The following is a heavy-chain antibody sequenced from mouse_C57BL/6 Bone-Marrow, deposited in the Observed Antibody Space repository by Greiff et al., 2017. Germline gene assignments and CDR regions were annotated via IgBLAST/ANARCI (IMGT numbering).Heavy chain of an antibody. CDR2: SRNKANDYTT. D-gene: IGHD1-1*01. Sequence: EVKLVESGGGLVQSGRSLRLSCATSGFTFSDFYMEWVRQAPGKGLEWIAASRNKANDYTTEYSASVKGRFIVSRDTSQSILYLQMNALRAEDTAIYYCARDHGSSLSYWYFDVWGTGTTVTVSS. CDR3: ARDHGSSLSYWYFDV. J-gene: IGHJ1*03. CDR1: GFTFSDFY. V-gene: IGHV7-1*01.